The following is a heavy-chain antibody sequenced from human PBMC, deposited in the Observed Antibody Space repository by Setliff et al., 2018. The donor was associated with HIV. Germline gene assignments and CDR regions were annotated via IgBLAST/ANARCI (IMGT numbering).Heavy chain of an antibody. CDR2: INHSGST. CDR1: GGSFSGYY. J-gene: IGHJ5*02. D-gene: IGHD2-15*01. V-gene: IGHV4-34*01. CDR3: ARGVGLVVVDTTRGWFDP. Sequence: SETLSLTCAVDGGSFSGYYWSWIRQPPGKGLEWIGEINHSGSTNYNPSLKSRVTMSVDTSKKRFSLNVTSVTAADTAVYYCARGVGLVVVDTTRGWFDPWGQGTLVTVSA.